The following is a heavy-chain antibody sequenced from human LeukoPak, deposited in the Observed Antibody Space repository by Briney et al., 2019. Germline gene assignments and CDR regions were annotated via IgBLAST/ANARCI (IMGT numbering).Heavy chain of an antibody. CDR2: ISSSSSYI. D-gene: IGHD6-6*01. CDR3: AGGIAARVDY. Sequence: GGSLRLSCAASGFTVNSNYMSWVRQAPGKGLEWVSSISSSSSYIYYADSVKGRFTISRDNAKNSLYLQMNSLRAEDTAVYYCAGGIAARVDYWGQGTLVTVSS. V-gene: IGHV3-21*01. CDR1: GFTVNSNY. J-gene: IGHJ4*02.